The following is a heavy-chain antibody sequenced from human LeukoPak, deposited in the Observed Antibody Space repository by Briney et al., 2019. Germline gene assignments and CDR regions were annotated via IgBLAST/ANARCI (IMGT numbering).Heavy chain of an antibody. D-gene: IGHD2-2*01. V-gene: IGHV4-31*03. J-gene: IGHJ4*02. CDR1: GGSISSGGYY. CDR2: ICYSGST. Sequence: SETLSLTCTVSGGSISSGGYYWSWIRQHPGKGLEWIGYICYSGSTYYNPSLKSRGTISVDTSKNQFSLKLSSVTAADTAVYYCARERKDLGYCSSTSCYGFDYWGQGTLVTVSS. CDR3: ARERKDLGYCSSTSCYGFDY.